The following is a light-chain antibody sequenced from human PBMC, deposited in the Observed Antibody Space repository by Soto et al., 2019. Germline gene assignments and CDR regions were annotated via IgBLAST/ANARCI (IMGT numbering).Light chain of an antibody. Sequence: DIQMTPSPSSLSASVGDRVTITCQASQDINKNLIWYQQKPGKAPKLLIYDASDLETGVPSRFSGSGSGTGFTFTISSLQPEDFATYYCQQYDSLPLTFGQGTRLEIK. CDR3: QQYDSLPLT. CDR2: DAS. V-gene: IGKV1-33*01. CDR1: QDINKN. J-gene: IGKJ5*01.